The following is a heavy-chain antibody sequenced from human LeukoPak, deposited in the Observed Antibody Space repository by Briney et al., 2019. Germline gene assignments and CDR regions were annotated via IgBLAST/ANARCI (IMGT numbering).Heavy chain of an antibody. CDR1: GFTFSSYA. J-gene: IGHJ3*02. CDR3: ATPTTVTTDI. Sequence: GGSLRLSCAASGFTFSSYAMIWVRQAPGKGLEWVSVISAGGGSTDFAGSVKGRFTISRDSSKNTLYLQMNSLRAEDTAVYYCATPTTVTTDIWGQGTMVTVSS. V-gene: IGHV3-23*01. D-gene: IGHD4-17*01. CDR2: ISAGGGST.